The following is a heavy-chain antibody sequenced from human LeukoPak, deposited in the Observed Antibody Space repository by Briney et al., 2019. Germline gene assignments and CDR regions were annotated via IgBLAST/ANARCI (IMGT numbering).Heavy chain of an antibody. CDR1: GFTFDDYT. J-gene: IGHJ6*04. Sequence: PGGSLRLSCAASGFTFDDYTMHWVRQAPGKGLGWVSLISWDGGSTYYADSVKSRFTISRDNSKNSLYLQMNSLRADDTAVYYCAELGITIIGGVWGKGTTVTISS. D-gene: IGHD3-10*02. V-gene: IGHV3-43*01. CDR2: ISWDGGST. CDR3: AELGITIIGGV.